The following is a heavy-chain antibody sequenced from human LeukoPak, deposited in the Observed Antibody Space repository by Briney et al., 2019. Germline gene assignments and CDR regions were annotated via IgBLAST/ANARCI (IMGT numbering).Heavy chain of an antibody. CDR1: GFTFSSYS. CDR2: ISSSSSYI. V-gene: IGHV3-21*01. Sequence: GGSLRLSCAASGFTFSSYSMNWVRQAPGKELEWVSSISSSSSYIYYADSVKGRFTISRDNAKNSLYLQMNSLRAEDTAVYYCARDGVPAAMGAVYYYMDVWGKGTTVTVSS. J-gene: IGHJ6*03. CDR3: ARDGVPAAMGAVYYYMDV. D-gene: IGHD2-2*01.